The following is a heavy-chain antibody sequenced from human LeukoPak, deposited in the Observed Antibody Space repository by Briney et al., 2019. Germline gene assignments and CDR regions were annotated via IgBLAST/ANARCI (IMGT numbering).Heavy chain of an antibody. Sequence: PSETLSLTCAVYGGSFSGYYWSWIRQPPGKGLEWIGEINHSGSTNYNPSLKSRVTISVDTSKNQFSLKLSSVTAADTAVYYCARRWFGELSKPYFMDVWGKGTTVTISS. J-gene: IGHJ6*03. V-gene: IGHV4-34*01. CDR3: ARRWFGELSKPYFMDV. CDR1: GGSFSGYY. D-gene: IGHD3-10*01. CDR2: INHSGST.